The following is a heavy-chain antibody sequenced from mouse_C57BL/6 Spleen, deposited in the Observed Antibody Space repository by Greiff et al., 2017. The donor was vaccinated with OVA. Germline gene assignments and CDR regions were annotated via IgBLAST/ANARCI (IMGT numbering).Heavy chain of an antibody. Sequence: EVQLQQSGPELVKPGASVKISCKASGYSFTGYYMNWVKQSPEKSLEWIGEINPSTGGTTYNQKFKAKATLTADKSSSTAYMQLKSLTSEDSAVYYCARDGGSSFDYWGQGTTLTVSS. D-gene: IGHD1-1*01. CDR1: GYSFTGYY. V-gene: IGHV1-42*01. CDR2: INPSTGGT. CDR3: ARDGGSSFDY. J-gene: IGHJ2*01.